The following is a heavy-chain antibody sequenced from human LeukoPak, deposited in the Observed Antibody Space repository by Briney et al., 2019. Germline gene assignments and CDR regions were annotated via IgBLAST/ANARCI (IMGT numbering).Heavy chain of an antibody. V-gene: IGHV4-59*02. D-gene: IGHD3-3*01. CDR3: ASLGGYYDFWSGYRDY. CDR2: IYHSGST. CDR1: GGFVSSYY. Sequence: SETLSLTCTVSGGFVSSYYWSWIRQPPGKGLEWIGYIYHSGSTNHSPSLKSRVTISVDTSKNQFSLELSSVTAADTAVYFCASLGGYYDFWSGYRDYWGQGILVTVSS. J-gene: IGHJ4*02.